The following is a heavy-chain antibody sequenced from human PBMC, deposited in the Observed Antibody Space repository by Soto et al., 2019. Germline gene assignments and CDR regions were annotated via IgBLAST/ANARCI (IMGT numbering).Heavy chain of an antibody. CDR3: ARGGGIVDTATRHSDY. Sequence: SETLSLTCAGYGGSFSGYYWSWIRQPPGKGLEWIGEINNRGSTNYTPSLMRRVTISVDTSKNHISPKLSSVTAADTAVYYCARGGGIVDTATRHSDYWGQGTLGT. D-gene: IGHD5-18*01. CDR1: GGSFSGYY. J-gene: IGHJ4*02. CDR2: INNRGST. V-gene: IGHV4-34*01.